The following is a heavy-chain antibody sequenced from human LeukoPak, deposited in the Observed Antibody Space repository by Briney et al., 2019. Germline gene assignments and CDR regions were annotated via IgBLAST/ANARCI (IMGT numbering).Heavy chain of an antibody. V-gene: IGHV3-20*04. D-gene: IGHD2-2*01. CDR1: GFTFDDYG. CDR3: ARGGYCSSTSCLTYFDY. J-gene: IGHJ4*02. CDR2: INWNGGST. Sequence: GGSLRLSCAASGFTFDDYGMSWVRQAPGKGLEWVSGINWNGGSTGYADSVKGRFTISRDNAKNSLYLQMNSLRAEDTALYYCARGGYCSSTSCLTYFDYWGQGTLVTVSS.